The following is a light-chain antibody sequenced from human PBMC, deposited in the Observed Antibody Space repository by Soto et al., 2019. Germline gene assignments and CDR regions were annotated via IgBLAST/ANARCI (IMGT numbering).Light chain of an antibody. CDR3: SAYAGTSIPVV. CDR2: DVS. J-gene: IGLJ2*01. V-gene: IGLV2-8*01. CDR1: SSDVGGYNF. Sequence: QSVLTQPPSASGSPGQSVTISCTGRSSDVGGYNFVSWYQQHTGKAPKLMIYDVSERPSGVPDRFSGSKSGNTASLPVSGLEADDEADYYCSAYAGTSIPVVFGGGTHLTGL.